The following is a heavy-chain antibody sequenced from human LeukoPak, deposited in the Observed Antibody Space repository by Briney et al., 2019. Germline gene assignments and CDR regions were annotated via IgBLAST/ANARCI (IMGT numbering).Heavy chain of an antibody. CDR1: GGSSSGYY. V-gene: IGHV4-34*01. CDR2: INHSGST. Sequence: SETLSLTCAVYGGSSSGYYWSWIRQPPGKGLEWIGEINHSGSTNYNPSLKSRVTISVDTSKNQFSLKLSSVTAADTAVYYCARGRFSVYYFDYWGQGSLVTVSS. J-gene: IGHJ4*02. D-gene: IGHD3-3*02. CDR3: ARGRFSVYYFDY.